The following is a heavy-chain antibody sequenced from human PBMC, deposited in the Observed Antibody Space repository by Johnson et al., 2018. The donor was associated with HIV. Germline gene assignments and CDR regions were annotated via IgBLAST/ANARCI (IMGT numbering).Heavy chain of an antibody. V-gene: IGHV3-53*02. D-gene: IGHD2-2*01. CDR3: ARQYADAFDI. CDR2: IYGGGST. Sequence: VQLVETGGGLIQPGGSLRLSCAASGFTVSGNYINWVRQAPGKGLEWVSVIYGGGSTYYADSVKGRFTLSRDNSKNTLYLQMNSLRAEDTAVYYCARQYADAFDIWGQGTMVTVSS. J-gene: IGHJ3*02. CDR1: GFTVSGNY.